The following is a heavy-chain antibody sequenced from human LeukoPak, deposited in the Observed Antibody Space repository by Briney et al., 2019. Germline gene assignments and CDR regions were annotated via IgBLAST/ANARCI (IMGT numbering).Heavy chain of an antibody. CDR3: TTGVRDSSGYYNFDY. J-gene: IGHJ4*02. CDR2: IKSKTDGGTI. CDR1: GFTFSDHY. V-gene: IGHV3-15*01. Sequence: PGGSLRLSCAVSGFTFSDHYMDWVRQSPGKGLEWVGRIKSKTDGGTIDYGAPVKGRFTISRDDSKNTLFLQMSSLKTEDTAMYHCTTGVRDSSGYYNFDYWGQGTLVTVSS. D-gene: IGHD3-22*01.